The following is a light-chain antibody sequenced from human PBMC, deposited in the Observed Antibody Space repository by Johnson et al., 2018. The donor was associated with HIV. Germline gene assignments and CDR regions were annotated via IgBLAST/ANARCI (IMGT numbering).Light chain of an antibody. Sequence: QSVLTQPPSVSAAPGQKVTISCSGSSSNIGNNYVSWYQQLPGTAPKLLIYDNNKRPSGLADRFSASKSGTSATLAITGLQTGDEADYYCGAWDTGLTAHFVFGSGTTITVL. CDR1: SSNIGNNY. CDR3: GAWDTGLTAHFV. CDR2: DNN. J-gene: IGLJ1*01. V-gene: IGLV1-51*01.